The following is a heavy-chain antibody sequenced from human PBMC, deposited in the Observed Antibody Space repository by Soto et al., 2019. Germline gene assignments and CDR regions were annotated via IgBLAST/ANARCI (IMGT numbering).Heavy chain of an antibody. D-gene: IGHD2-15*01. J-gene: IGHJ5*02. CDR2: INPNSGAT. CDR3: ANLPPTPDWFDP. CDR1: GYTFTGYF. Sequence: QVQLVQSGAEVKKPGTSVKVSCKASGYTFTGYFIHWLRHAPGQGLEWMGRINPNSGATDYARKVHDRITMTRDISNNSAYMELSSLRSDDTAIYYCANLPPTPDWFDPWGQGTLVTASS. V-gene: IGHV1-2*06.